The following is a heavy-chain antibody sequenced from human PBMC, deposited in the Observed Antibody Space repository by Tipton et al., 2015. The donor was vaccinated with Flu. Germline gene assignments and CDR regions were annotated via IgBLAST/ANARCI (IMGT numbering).Heavy chain of an antibody. V-gene: IGHV4-39*07. CDR2: IYNTGLT. J-gene: IGHJ5*02. Sequence: VSGASVNIENSYWVWIRKSLGRGLEWIGTIYNTGLTNYNPSLKSRVTVSLDMSKNQFSLNVSLVTAADTATYFCARGNWNSNYDNWFDPWGQGTPVTVSS. CDR3: ARGNWNSNYDNWFDP. D-gene: IGHD1-1*01. CDR1: GASVNIENSY.